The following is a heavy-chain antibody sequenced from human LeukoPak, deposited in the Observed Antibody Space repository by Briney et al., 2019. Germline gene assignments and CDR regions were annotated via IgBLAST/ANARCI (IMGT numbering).Heavy chain of an antibody. D-gene: IGHD3-16*01. J-gene: IGHJ4*02. V-gene: IGHV1-8*03. CDR2: MNPNSGNT. CDR3: ATERTGGNFDY. Sequence: ASAKVSCKASGYTFTSYDINWVRQATGQGLEWMGWMNPNSGNTGYAQKFQGRVTITRNTSISTAYMELSSLRSEDTAVYYCATERTGGNFDYWGQGTLVTVSS. CDR1: GYTFTSYD.